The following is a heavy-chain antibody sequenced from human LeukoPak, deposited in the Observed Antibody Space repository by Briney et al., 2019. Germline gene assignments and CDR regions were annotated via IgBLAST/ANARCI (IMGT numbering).Heavy chain of an antibody. CDR2: ITSSGGST. J-gene: IGHJ4*02. V-gene: IGHV3-23*01. D-gene: IGHD1-7*01. CDR3: TNRGMTTGTTTY. CDR1: GFTFSAYA. Sequence: GGSLLLSCAASGFTFSAYAMSWVRPAPGKGLEWVSAITSSGGSTYYADSVKGRFTVSRDNSKNTLYLQMSSLKAEDTAEYYCTNRGMTTGTTTYWGQGTLVTVSS.